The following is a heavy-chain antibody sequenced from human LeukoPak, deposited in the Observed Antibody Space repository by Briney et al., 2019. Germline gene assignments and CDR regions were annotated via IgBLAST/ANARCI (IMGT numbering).Heavy chain of an antibody. D-gene: IGHD5-24*01. CDR1: GFTFSSSA. V-gene: IGHV3-23*01. J-gene: IGHJ4*02. CDR3: AKSGYNRFDY. Sequence: GGSLRLSCAASGFTFSSSAMSWVRQAPGKGLEWVSSISGSGSGGSTYYADSVKGRFTISRDNSKNTLYLQMNSLRAEDAAVYYCAKSGYNRFDYWGQGTLVTVSS. CDR2: ISGSGSGGST.